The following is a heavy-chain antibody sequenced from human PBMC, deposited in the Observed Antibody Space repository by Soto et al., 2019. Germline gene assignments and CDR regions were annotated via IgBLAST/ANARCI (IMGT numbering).Heavy chain of an antibody. Sequence: SETLSLTCTVPGGSISSSSYYWGWIRQPPGKGLEWIGSIYYSGSTYYNPSLKSRVTISVDTSKNQFSLKLSSVTAADTAVYYCARQGDYYYGMDVWGQGTTVTVSS. J-gene: IGHJ6*02. CDR2: IYYSGST. CDR1: GGSISSSSYY. V-gene: IGHV4-39*01. CDR3: ARQGDYYYGMDV.